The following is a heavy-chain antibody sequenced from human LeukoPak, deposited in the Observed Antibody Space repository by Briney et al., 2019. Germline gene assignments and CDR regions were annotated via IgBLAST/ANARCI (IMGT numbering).Heavy chain of an antibody. D-gene: IGHD2-15*01. CDR1: GFTFSSYA. V-gene: IGHV3-64*01. J-gene: IGHJ4*02. CDR3: AKPRAVVVAASFDY. Sequence: GGSLRLSCAASGFTFSSYAMHWVRQAPGKGLEYVSAIGSNGGSTYYANSVKGRFTISRDNSKNTLYLQMNSLRAEDTAVYYCAKPRAVVVAASFDYWGQGTLVTVSS. CDR2: IGSNGGST.